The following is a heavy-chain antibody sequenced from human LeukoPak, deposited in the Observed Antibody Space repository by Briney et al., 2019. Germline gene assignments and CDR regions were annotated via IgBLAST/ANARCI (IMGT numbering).Heavy chain of an antibody. D-gene: IGHD4-17*01. V-gene: IGHV4-59*01. J-gene: IGHJ6*02. CDR1: GGSISNYY. CDR3: AREDPQTTVPEGMDV. Sequence: PSETLSLTCTVSGGSISNYYWSWLRQSPGKGLEWIGYIYYSGTTNSNPSLKSRVTISVDTSKNQFSLQLRSVTAADTAVYYCAREDPQTTVPEGMDVWGQGTTVIVSS. CDR2: IYYSGTT.